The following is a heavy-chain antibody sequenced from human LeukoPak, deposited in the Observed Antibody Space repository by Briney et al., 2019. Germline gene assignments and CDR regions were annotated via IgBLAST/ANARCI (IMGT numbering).Heavy chain of an antibody. CDR1: GFTFANAW. Sequence: PGGALRLSCAVSGFTFANAWMTWVRQAPGKGLEWVGRIKRKNDGRVTDYATPVKGRFTISRDDSINTLYLQMNSLKTEDTAAYYCSSSGSRWDYFDYWGQGALVTVSS. CDR2: IKRKNDGRVT. V-gene: IGHV3-15*01. J-gene: IGHJ4*02. D-gene: IGHD6-13*01. CDR3: SSSGSRWDYFDY.